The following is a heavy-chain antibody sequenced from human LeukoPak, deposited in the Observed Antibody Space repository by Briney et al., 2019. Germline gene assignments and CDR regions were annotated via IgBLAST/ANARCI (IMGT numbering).Heavy chain of an antibody. D-gene: IGHD3-16*01. CDR2: INPNSGGT. V-gene: IGHV1-2*02. CDR1: GYTFSGYY. CDR3: ASGSLASYFDH. Sequence: ASVKVSCKASGYTFSGYYMHWVRQAPRQGLEWMGWINPNSGGTKYVQKFQGRVTMTRDTSISTAYMELSRLRSDDTAVYYCASGSLASYFDHWGQGTLVTVSS. J-gene: IGHJ4*02.